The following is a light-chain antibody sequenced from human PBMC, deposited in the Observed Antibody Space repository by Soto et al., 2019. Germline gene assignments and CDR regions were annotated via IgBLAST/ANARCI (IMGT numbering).Light chain of an antibody. V-gene: IGKV1-5*03. CDR3: QHHNSYSEA. CDR2: KAS. J-gene: IGKJ1*01. Sequence: DIQMTQSPSTLSGSVGDRVTITCRASQTISSWLAWYQQKPGKAPKLLIYKASTLKSGVPSRFSGSASGTEFTLTISSLQPDDFATYYCQHHNSYSEAFGQGTKVDIK. CDR1: QTISSW.